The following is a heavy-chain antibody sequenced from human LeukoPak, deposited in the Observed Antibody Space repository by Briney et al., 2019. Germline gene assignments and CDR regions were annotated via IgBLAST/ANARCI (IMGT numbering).Heavy chain of an antibody. Sequence: HTGGSLRLSCAASGFTFSSYEMNWVRQAPGKGLEWVSYISSSGSTIYYADSVKCRFTISRDNAKNSLYLQMNSLRAEDTAVYYCARDSSSWPYYFDYWGQGTLVTVSS. J-gene: IGHJ4*02. CDR1: GFTFSSYE. D-gene: IGHD6-13*01. V-gene: IGHV3-48*03. CDR2: ISSSGSTI. CDR3: ARDSSSWPYYFDY.